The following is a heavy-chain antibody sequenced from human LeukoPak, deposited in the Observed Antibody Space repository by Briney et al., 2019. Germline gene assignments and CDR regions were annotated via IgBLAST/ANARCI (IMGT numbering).Heavy chain of an antibody. D-gene: IGHD3-9*01. CDR2: FYKRGST. J-gene: IGHJ4*02. Sequence: PSEALSLTCTVSGDSLNSRNYYWGWIRQPPGRGLEWIGYFYKRGSTSYNPSLKRRVTISVYTAKNQFCLKLSSVTDADRAVYYCARLWDHYDILTGPNPFDYSGQGTLVTVSS. CDR3: ARLWDHYDILTGPNPFDY. CDR1: GDSLNSRNYY. V-gene: IGHV4-39*01.